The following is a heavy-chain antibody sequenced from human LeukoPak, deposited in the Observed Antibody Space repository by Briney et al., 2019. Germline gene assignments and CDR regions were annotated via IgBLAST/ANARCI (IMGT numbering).Heavy chain of an antibody. J-gene: IGHJ3*02. Sequence: ASVKVSCKASGYTFTSYYMHWVRQAPGQGLEWMGIINPSGGSTSYAQKFQGRVTMTRDTSTSTVYMELSSLRSEDTAVYYCELTAPTAGPDAFDIRGQGTMVTVSS. CDR3: ELTAPTAGPDAFDI. V-gene: IGHV1-46*01. CDR1: GYTFTSYY. D-gene: IGHD6-19*01. CDR2: INPSGGST.